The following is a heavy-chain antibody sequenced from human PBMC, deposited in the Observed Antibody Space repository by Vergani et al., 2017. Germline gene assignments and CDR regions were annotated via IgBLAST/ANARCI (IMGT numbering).Heavy chain of an antibody. CDR1: GFSFGDYA. V-gene: IGHV3-49*04. CDR2: IRNKAYGGTT. J-gene: IGHJ4*02. Sequence: EVQLVESGGGLVPPGRSLRLSCAASGFSFGDYAMIWVRQAPGKGLEGVAFIRNKAYGGTTEYAASVKGRFTISRDDSKRLAYLQLSGLKTEDTAVYFCSRGRGDSFGYSDYWGQGTLVTVSS. CDR3: SRGRGDSFGYSDY. D-gene: IGHD5-18*01.